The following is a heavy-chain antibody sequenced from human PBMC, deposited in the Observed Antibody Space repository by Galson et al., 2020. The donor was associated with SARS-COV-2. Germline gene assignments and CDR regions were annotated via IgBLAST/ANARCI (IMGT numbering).Heavy chain of an antibody. V-gene: IGHV2-5*02. CDR2: IYWDDDK. J-gene: IGHJ4*02. Sequence: KMSGPTLVKPTQTLTLNCTFSGFSLSTSGVGVGWIRQPPGKALEWLALIYWDDDKRYSPSLKSRLTITQDTSKNQVVLTMTNMDPVDTATYYWAHSPEYPYYYDSSGYYFDYWGQGTLVTVSS. CDR3: AHSPEYPYYYDSSGYYFDY. D-gene: IGHD3-22*01. CDR1: GFSLSTSGVG.